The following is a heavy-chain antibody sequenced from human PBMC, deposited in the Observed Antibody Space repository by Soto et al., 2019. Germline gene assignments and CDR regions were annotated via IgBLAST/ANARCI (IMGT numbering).Heavy chain of an antibody. Sequence: QVPLGQSGAEVKKPGASVKVSCKASGYTFTSYGISSVRQAPGQGLEWRGWISAYNGNTNYAQKLQGRVTMTTDTSTRTAYMELRSLRSDDTAVYYCARDRVGYCSGDSCYLPNYWGPGTLVTVSS. CDR3: ARDRVGYCSGDSCYLPNY. V-gene: IGHV1-18*01. J-gene: IGHJ4*02. D-gene: IGHD2-15*01. CDR2: ISAYNGNT. CDR1: GYTFTSYG.